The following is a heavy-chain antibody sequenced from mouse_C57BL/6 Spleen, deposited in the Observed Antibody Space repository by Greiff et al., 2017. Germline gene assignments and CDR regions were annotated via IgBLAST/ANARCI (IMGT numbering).Heavy chain of an antibody. CDR1: GFTIKDDY. J-gene: IGHJ3*01. D-gene: IGHD2-3*01. Sequence: VQLQQSGAELVRPGASVKLSCTASGFTIKDDYMHWVKQRPEQGLEWIGWIDPENGDTEYASKFQGKATITADTSSNTAYLQLSSLTSEDTAVYYCTTAGYYVAYWGQGTLVTVSA. CDR2: IDPENGDT. CDR3: TTAGYYVAY. V-gene: IGHV14-4*01.